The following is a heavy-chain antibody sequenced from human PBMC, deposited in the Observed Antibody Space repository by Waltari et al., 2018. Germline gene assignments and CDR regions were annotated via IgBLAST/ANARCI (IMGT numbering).Heavy chain of an antibody. D-gene: IGHD6-13*01. V-gene: IGHV4-59*01. CDR3: AKASSVRGRGWFDP. J-gene: IGHJ5*02. Sequence: QVQVQESGPGLVEPSETLSLTCTVSGALLTSYYWTWIRQSPGQGLETIGYFFHSGTINYNPSLNGRATISIDTSNNLFSLKLTSVTAADTAVYCCAKASSVRGRGWFDPWGQGILVTVSS. CDR1: GALLTSYY. CDR2: FFHSGTI.